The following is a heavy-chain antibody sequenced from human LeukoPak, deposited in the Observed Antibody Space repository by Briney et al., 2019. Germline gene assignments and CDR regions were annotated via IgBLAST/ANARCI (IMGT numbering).Heavy chain of an antibody. CDR2: IYTSGTT. CDR1: GGSINSYY. V-gene: IGHV4-4*07. Sequence: PSETLSLTCTVSGGSINSYYWSWIRQPAGKGLEWIGRIYTSGTTNYNPSLKSRVTMSVDTSKNQFSLKLTSVTAADTAVYYCARDAAYYYGSGSYRNGIDYWGQGSLVTVSS. D-gene: IGHD3-10*01. J-gene: IGHJ4*02. CDR3: ARDAAYYYGSGSYRNGIDY.